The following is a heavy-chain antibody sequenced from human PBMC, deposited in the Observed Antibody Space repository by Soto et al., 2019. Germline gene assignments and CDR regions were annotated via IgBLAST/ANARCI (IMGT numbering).Heavy chain of an antibody. CDR3: ARDTAELYYTETSRAFDV. D-gene: IGHD1-26*01. CDR2: IIPVFGTT. J-gene: IGHJ3*01. V-gene: IGHV1-69*06. CDR1: GDTFKNHG. Sequence: QEQLVQSGAEVKKPGSSVKVSCRASGDTFKNHGISWVRQAPGQGLEWMGSIIPVFGTTNYEQKSRGRLTITADKITSTDYMELRGLTSEDTAVYFCARDTAELYYTETSRAFDVWGQGTLITVSS.